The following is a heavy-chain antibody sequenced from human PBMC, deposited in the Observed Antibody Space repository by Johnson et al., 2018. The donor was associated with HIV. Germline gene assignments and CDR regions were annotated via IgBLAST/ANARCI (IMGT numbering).Heavy chain of an antibody. J-gene: IGHJ3*02. V-gene: IGHV3-33*06. CDR1: GFTFSSYG. Sequence: QMMLVESGGGVVQPGRSLRLSCAASGFTFSSYGMHWVRQAPGKGLEWVAVIWYDGSNKYYADSVKGRFTISRDNSKTTLYLQMNSLRAEDTAVYYCAKVRRGSYFGAFDIWGQGTMVTLSS. CDR3: AKVRRGSYFGAFDI. CDR2: IWYDGSNK. D-gene: IGHD3-10*01.